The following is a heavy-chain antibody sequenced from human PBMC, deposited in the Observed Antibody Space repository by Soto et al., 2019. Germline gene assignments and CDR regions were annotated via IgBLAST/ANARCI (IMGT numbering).Heavy chain of an antibody. V-gene: IGHV3-33*01. CDR3: AREAQAFDY. CDR1: GFTFSSYG. CDR2: IWYDGSNK. Sequence: QVQLVESGGGVVQPGRSLRLSRAASGFTFSSYGMHWVRQAPGKGLEWVAVIWYDGSNKYYADSVKGRFTISRDNSKNTLYLQMNSLRAEDTAVYYCAREAQAFDYWGQGTLVTVSS. J-gene: IGHJ4*02.